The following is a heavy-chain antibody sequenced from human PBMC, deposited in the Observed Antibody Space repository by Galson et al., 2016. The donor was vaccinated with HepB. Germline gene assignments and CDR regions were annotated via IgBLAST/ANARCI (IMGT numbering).Heavy chain of an antibody. CDR3: ARAELPQFGFDI. V-gene: IGHV4-61*02. CDR1: GGSISNGRYY. CDR2: IYTITST. D-gene: IGHD3-10*01. J-gene: IGHJ3*02. Sequence: TLSLTCTVSGGSISNGRYYWSWIRQPAGKGLEWLGRIYTITSTNYNPSLKSRLTISVDTSKNHFSLKLTSLTAADTAVYYCARAELPQFGFDIWGQGTMVTVSS.